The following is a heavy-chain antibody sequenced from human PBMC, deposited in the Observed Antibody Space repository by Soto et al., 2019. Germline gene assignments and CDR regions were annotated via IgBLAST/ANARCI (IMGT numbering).Heavy chain of an antibody. J-gene: IGHJ4*02. V-gene: IGHV4-59*01. CDR3: ARVVGWSDGYFDY. CDR1: GGSISSYY. Sequence: SETLSLTCTVSGGSISSYYWSWIRQPPGKGLEWIGYIYYSGSTNYNPSLKSRVTISVDTSKNQFSLKLSSVTAADTAVYYCARVVGWSDGYFDYWGQGTLVTVSS. D-gene: IGHD1-26*01. CDR2: IYYSGST.